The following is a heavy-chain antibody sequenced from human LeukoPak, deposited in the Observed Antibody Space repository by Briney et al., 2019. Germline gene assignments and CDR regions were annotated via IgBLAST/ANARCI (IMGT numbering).Heavy chain of an antibody. CDR1: GYSISSGYY. D-gene: IGHD1-1*01. Sequence: SETLSLTCTVSGYSISSGYYWGWIRQPPGKGLEWIGSIYHSGSTYYNPSLKSRVTISVDTSKNQFSLKLSSVTAADTAVYYCAREPVGGTLDYWGQGTLVTVSS. V-gene: IGHV4-38-2*02. J-gene: IGHJ4*02. CDR3: AREPVGGTLDY. CDR2: IYHSGST.